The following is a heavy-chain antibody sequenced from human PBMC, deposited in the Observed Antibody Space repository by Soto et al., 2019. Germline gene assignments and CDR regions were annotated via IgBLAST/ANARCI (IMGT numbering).Heavy chain of an antibody. V-gene: IGHV1-2*02. D-gene: IGHD2-2*02. CDR3: ARIVVVPAAIPPYYYYYGMDV. CDR2: INPNSGGT. CDR1: GYTFTGYY. J-gene: IGHJ6*02. Sequence: ASLKVSCKASGYTFTGYYMHWVRQAPGQGLEWMGWINPNSGGTNYAQKFQGRVTMTRDTSISTAYMELSRLRSDDTAVYYCARIVVVPAAIPPYYYYYGMDVWRQLPTVPASS.